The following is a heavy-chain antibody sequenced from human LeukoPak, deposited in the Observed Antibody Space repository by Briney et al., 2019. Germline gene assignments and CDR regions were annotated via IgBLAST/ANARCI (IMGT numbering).Heavy chain of an antibody. D-gene: IGHD2-15*01. J-gene: IGHJ4*02. Sequence: GGSLRLSCAASGFTFSSYAMSWVRKAPGKGLEWVSTISGSGDSTYYADSVKGRFTISRDNSKNTLYLQMNSLRAEDTAVYYCAKDLLVGVIPYYFDYWGQGTLVTVSS. CDR1: GFTFSSYA. CDR2: ISGSGDST. CDR3: AKDLLVGVIPYYFDY. V-gene: IGHV3-23*01.